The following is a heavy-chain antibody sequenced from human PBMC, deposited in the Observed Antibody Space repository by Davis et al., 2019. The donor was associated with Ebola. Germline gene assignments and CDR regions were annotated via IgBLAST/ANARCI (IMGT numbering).Heavy chain of an antibody. CDR1: GGSISSYY. CDR3: AREDASSTSADY. D-gene: IGHD2-15*01. CDR2: IYYSGST. Sequence: SETLSLTCTVSGGSISSYYWSWIRQPPGKGLEWIGYIYYSGSTNYNPSLKSRVTISIDTSESQLSLKLSSVTAADTAVYYCAREDASSTSADYWGQGILVTVSS. J-gene: IGHJ4*02. V-gene: IGHV4-59*01.